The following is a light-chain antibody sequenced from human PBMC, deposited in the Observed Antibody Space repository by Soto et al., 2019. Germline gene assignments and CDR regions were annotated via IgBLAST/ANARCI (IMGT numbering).Light chain of an antibody. CDR1: QSINIW. Sequence: DIQMTQSPSTLSASLGDRVTITCRASQSINIWLAWYQQKPGRAPKLLIYKASTLESGVPSRFSGSGSGTEFTLTISSLQPDDFATYYCQQYNVYWTFGQGTKVDI. V-gene: IGKV1-5*03. J-gene: IGKJ1*01. CDR2: KAS. CDR3: QQYNVYWT.